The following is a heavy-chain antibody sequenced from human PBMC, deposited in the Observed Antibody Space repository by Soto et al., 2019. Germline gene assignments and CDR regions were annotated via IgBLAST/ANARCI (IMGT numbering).Heavy chain of an antibody. V-gene: IGHV4-34*01. CDR3: ARGDMVRGLDV. CDR1: GGSFSGYY. D-gene: IGHD3-10*01. J-gene: IGHJ6*04. CDR2: INHSGST. Sequence: SETLSLTCAVYGGSFSGYYWSWIRQPPGKGLEWIGEINHSGSTNYNPSLKSRVTISVDTSKNQFSLKLSSVTAADTAVYYCARGDMVRGLDVWGKGTTVTVSS.